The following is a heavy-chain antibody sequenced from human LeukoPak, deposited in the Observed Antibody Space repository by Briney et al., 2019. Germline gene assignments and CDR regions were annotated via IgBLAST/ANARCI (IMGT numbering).Heavy chain of an antibody. Sequence: GGSLRLSYTASGFTFSTYSIKWVRQAPGKGLEWVSHIGGSGSFIYYADSVKGRFTISRDNAKNSVYLQMNSLRAEDTAVYFCARLLATWDYYYMDVWGKGTMVTVSS. J-gene: IGHJ6*03. V-gene: IGHV3-48*01. CDR2: IGGSGSFI. CDR3: ARLLATWDYYYMDV. CDR1: GFTFSTYS. D-gene: IGHD1-26*01.